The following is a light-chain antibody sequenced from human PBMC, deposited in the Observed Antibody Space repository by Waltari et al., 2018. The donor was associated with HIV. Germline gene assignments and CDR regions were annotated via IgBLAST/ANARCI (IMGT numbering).Light chain of an antibody. Sequence: FMLTQPHSMSASPGTTVTISCTRSSGTIASNSVQWYHQRPGGAPATVVVEDPQRPSGVPERFSGSIDSSSNSASLTISGLNTEDEADYYCQSYDTTNHLIFGGGTKVTVL. J-gene: IGLJ2*01. CDR1: SGTIASNS. V-gene: IGLV6-57*04. CDR3: QSYDTTNHLI. CDR2: EDP.